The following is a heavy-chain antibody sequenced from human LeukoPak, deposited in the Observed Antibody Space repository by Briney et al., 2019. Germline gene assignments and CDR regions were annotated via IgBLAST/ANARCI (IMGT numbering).Heavy chain of an antibody. D-gene: IGHD1-26*01. J-gene: IGHJ6*03. V-gene: IGHV4-4*07. CDR2: IYTSGNT. CDR3: ARVLVGVNYYYYMDV. CDR1: GGSISSYC. Sequence: SETLSLTCTVSGGSISSYCWSWIRQPAGKGLEWIGRIYTSGNTNYNPSLKSRVTISVDKSKNQFSLKLSSVTAADTAIYYCARVLVGVNYYYYMDVWGKGTTVTVSS.